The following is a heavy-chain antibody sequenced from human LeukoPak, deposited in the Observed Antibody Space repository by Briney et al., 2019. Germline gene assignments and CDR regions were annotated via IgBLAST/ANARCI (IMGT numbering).Heavy chain of an antibody. V-gene: IGHV4-34*01. CDR2: INHSGST. CDR3: ARGVGVYSNYPTYYYYYYMDV. J-gene: IGHJ6*03. CDR1: GGSFSGYY. Sequence: PSETLSLTCAVYGGSFSGYYWSWIRQPPGKGLEWIGEINHSGSTNYIPSLKSRVTISVDTSKNQLSLKLSSVTAADTAVYYCARGVGVYSNYPTYYYYYYMDVWGKGTTVTVSS. D-gene: IGHD4-11*01.